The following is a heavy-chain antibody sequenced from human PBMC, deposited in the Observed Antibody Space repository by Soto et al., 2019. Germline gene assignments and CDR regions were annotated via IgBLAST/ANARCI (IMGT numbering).Heavy chain of an antibody. CDR1: GGSISSGGNY. CDR3: ARARMVRGVIYYYGMDV. D-gene: IGHD3-10*01. CDR2: IYHSGST. V-gene: IGHV4-31*03. J-gene: IGHJ6*02. Sequence: QVQLQESGPGLVKSSQTLSLTCTVSGGSISSGGNYWSWIRQHPGKGLEWIGYIYHSGSTYYNPSLKRRVTISVDTSKNQCSLKLNSVTAADTAVYYCARARMVRGVIYYYGMDVWGQGTTVTVSS.